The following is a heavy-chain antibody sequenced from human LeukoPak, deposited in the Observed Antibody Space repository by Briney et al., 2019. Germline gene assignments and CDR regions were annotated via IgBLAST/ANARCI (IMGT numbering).Heavy chain of an antibody. J-gene: IGHJ4*02. Sequence: GGSLRLSCAASGFTFTNAWTSWVRQAPGKGREWVGRIKSKTDRGTTDYAAPVKGRFTISRDDSTNTVYLQMNSLKTEDTAVYYCSTLVYGSGSYDYWGQGTLVTVSS. CDR3: STLVYGSGSYDY. CDR2: IKSKTDRGTT. D-gene: IGHD3-10*01. V-gene: IGHV3-15*01. CDR1: GFTFTNAW.